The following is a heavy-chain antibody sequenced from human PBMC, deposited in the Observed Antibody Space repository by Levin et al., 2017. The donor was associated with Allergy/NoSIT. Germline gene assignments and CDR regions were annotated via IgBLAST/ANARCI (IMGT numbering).Heavy chain of an antibody. V-gene: IGHV3-74*01. CDR3: VREQVGTYDY. CDR2: IAGDGST. Sequence: GESLKISCAGSGFTFNSHRLDWVRQDPGRGLMWVSRIAGDGSTSYADFVKGRFTVSRDYGKNTVYLQMNSLRAEDAALYYCVREQVGTYDYWGQGTLVTVSS. D-gene: IGHD1-1*01. CDR1: GFTFNSHR. J-gene: IGHJ4*02.